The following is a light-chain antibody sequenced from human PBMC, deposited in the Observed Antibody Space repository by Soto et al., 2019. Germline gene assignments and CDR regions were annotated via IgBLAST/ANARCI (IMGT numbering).Light chain of an antibody. V-gene: IGKV3-11*01. CDR3: QQRSNWPPKIT. CDR1: QSVSSN. Sequence: EIVMTQSPSTLSVSPWERSTLSFMASQSVSSNLAWYQQKPGQAPRLLIYDASNRATGIPARFSGSGSGTDFTLTISSLEPEDFAVYYCQQRSNWPPKITFGQGTRLEIK. J-gene: IGKJ5*01. CDR2: DAS.